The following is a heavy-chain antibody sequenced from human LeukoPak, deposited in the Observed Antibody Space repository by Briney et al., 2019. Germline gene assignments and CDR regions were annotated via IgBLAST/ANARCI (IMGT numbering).Heavy chain of an antibody. V-gene: IGHV4-59*01. CDR2: IYYSGST. Sequence: SETLSLTCAVYGGSFSGYYWSWIRQPPGEGLEWIGYIYYSGSTNYNPSLKSRVTISVDTSKNQFSLKLSSVTAADTAVYYCARSREEYSSSSLDYWGQGTLVTVSS. CDR3: ARSREEYSSSSLDY. CDR1: GGSFSGYY. J-gene: IGHJ4*02. D-gene: IGHD6-6*01.